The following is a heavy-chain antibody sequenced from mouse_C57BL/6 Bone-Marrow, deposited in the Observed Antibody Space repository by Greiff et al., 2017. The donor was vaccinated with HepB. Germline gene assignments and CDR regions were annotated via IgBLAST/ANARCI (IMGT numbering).Heavy chain of an antibody. V-gene: IGHV2-5*01. D-gene: IGHD1-1*01. Sequence: QVQLQQSGPGLVQPSQSLSITCTVSGFALTSYGVHWVRQSPGKGLEWLGVIWRGGSTDYNAAFMSRLSITKDNSNIQVFFKMNSLQADDTAIYYCAKNDRFYYGSSLYAMDYWGQGTSVTVSS. CDR2: IWRGGST. J-gene: IGHJ4*01. CDR3: AKNDRFYYGSSLYAMDY. CDR1: GFALTSYG.